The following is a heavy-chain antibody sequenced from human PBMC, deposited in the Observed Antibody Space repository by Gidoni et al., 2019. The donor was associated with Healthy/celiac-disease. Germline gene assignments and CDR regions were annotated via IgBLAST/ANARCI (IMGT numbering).Heavy chain of an antibody. Sequence: QVQLVESGGGVVQPGRSLRLSCAASGFPFGSYSMHWVRQAPGKGLEWVAVISYDGSNKYYADSVKGRFTISRDNSKNTLYLQMNSLRAEDTAVYYCARDGRWFGEGDYYYRDVWGKGTTVTVSS. V-gene: IGHV3-30*04. CDR3: ARDGRWFGEGDYYYRDV. J-gene: IGHJ6*03. D-gene: IGHD3-10*01. CDR1: GFPFGSYS. CDR2: ISYDGSNK.